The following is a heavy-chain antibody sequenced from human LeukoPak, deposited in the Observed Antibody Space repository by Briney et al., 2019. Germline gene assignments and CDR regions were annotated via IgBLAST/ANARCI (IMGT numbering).Heavy chain of an antibody. V-gene: IGHV4-31*03. D-gene: IGHD3-22*01. CDR1: GGSISSVRYY. Sequence: SETLSLTCTVSGGSISSVRYYWSWIRQHRGKGLEWIGYIYYIGITYYNPSLKRRVTISVDTSKNQYSMKLSSVTAADTAVYYCASTGRDSSGYSVIGLGYWGQGTLVTVSS. CDR2: IYYIGIT. CDR3: ASTGRDSSGYSVIGLGY. J-gene: IGHJ4*02.